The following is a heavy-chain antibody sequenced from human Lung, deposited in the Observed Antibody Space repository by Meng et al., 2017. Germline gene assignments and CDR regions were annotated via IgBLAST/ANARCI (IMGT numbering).Heavy chain of an antibody. CDR2: ISHSGST. CDR1: GGSISSGGYS. D-gene: IGHD2-15*01. CDR3: ARSGYCSGSSCYGSFDS. Sequence: QLQLQESGPGLVKPSQTLSLTCAVSGGSISSGGYSWSGIRQPPGKGLEWIGYISHSGSTYYNPSLKNRVTISVDRSKNQFSLRLTSVTAADTAVYSCARSGYCSGSSCYGSFDSWGQGTLVTVSS. J-gene: IGHJ4*02. V-gene: IGHV4-30-2*01.